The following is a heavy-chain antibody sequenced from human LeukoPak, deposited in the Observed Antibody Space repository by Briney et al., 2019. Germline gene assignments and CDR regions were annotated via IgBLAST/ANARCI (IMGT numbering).Heavy chain of an antibody. D-gene: IGHD1-26*01. CDR2: IYHTGIS. CDR1: GGSISSGGYY. J-gene: IGHJ4*02. Sequence: SETLSLTCTVSGGSISSGGYYWTWLRQHPGKGLEWIGYIYHTGISYYNPSLKSRVTISVDTSKNQFSLKLSSVSVADTAVYYCARDRRGGATVDYWGQGTLVTVSS. CDR3: ARDRRGGATVDY. V-gene: IGHV4-31*03.